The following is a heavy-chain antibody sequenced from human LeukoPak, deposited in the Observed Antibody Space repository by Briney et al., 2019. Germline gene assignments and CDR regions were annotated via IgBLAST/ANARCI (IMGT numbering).Heavy chain of an antibody. CDR3: ARLDRAVAGFFDY. J-gene: IGHJ4*02. D-gene: IGHD6-19*01. Sequence: GGSLRLSCAASGLTFSSYAMSWVRQAPGKGLDWVSAISGSGGSTYYADSVKGRFTISRDNAKNSLYLQMNGLRGEDTAVYYCARLDRAVAGFFDYWGQGTLVTVSS. V-gene: IGHV3-23*01. CDR2: ISGSGGST. CDR1: GLTFSSYA.